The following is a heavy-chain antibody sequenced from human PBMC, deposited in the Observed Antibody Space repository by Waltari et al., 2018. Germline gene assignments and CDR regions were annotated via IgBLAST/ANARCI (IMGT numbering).Heavy chain of an antibody. CDR1: GGTFSSYG. D-gene: IGHD2-8*01. V-gene: IGHV1-69*01. CDR3: ASLVLPKGTFEPYNWFDP. CDR2: IIHIFGKT. Sequence: QVQLVQSGAEVKKPGSSVTVSCKASGGTFSSYGLSCVLQAPRHGLEWMGGIIHIFGKTNYAHKFQGRLTITADESTSTAYMELSSLRSEDTAVYYCASLVLPKGTFEPYNWFDPWGQGTLVTVSS. J-gene: IGHJ5*02.